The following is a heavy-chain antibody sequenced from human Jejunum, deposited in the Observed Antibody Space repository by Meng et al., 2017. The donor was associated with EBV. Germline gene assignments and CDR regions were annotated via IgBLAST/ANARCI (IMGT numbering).Heavy chain of an antibody. CDR1: GYSFTSYG. V-gene: IGHV1-18*01. J-gene: IGHJ2*01. D-gene: IGHD3-16*01. CDR2: ITVYNGNT. CDR3: AREGLVGDLRYFDL. Sequence: VQLGQSGVEGKKPGASVKVSCKTSGYSFTSYGISWERQAPGHGPEWMGWITVYNGNTSYAPRLQGRVTRTTDISTSTAYMELRSLISDDTAVYYCAREGLVGDLRYFDLWGRGTLVTVSS.